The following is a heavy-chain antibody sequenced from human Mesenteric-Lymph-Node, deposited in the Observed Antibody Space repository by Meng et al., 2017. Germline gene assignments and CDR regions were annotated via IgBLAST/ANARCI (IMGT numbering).Heavy chain of an antibody. CDR1: GFTFSNYA. CDR3: ARDRDYISSYFFDY. D-gene: IGHD4-11*01. J-gene: IGHJ4*02. CDR2: ISGSGGGP. V-gene: IGHV3-23*01. Sequence: GESLKISCAASGFTFSNYAMTWVRQAPGKGLEWVSSISGSGGGPNYADSVQGRFSISRDNSGNTLYLQMTSLRDDDTAVYYCARDRDYISSYFFDYWGQGILVTVSS.